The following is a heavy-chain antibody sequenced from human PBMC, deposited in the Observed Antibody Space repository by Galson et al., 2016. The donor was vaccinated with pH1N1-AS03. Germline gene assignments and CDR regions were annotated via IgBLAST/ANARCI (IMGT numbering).Heavy chain of an antibody. CDR3: AREGVLSDRAFNHYGMDV. CDR1: GGTFSTYG. CDR2: IITIFGTT. D-gene: IGHD3-16*01. J-gene: IGHJ6*02. V-gene: IGHV1-69*13. Sequence: SVKVSCKASGGTFSTYGISWVRQATGQGLEWMGGIITIFGTTNYAQKFQGRVTITADESTRTAYLDRSSLRSEDTAVYYCAREGVLSDRAFNHYGMDVWSQGTTVSVSS.